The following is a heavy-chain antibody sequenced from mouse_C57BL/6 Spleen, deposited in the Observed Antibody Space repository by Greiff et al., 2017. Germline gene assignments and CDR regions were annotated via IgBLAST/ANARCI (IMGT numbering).Heavy chain of an antibody. V-gene: IGHV1-15*01. D-gene: IGHD1-1*01. CDR2: IDPETGGT. CDR3: TRGHYGSSRDWYFDV. CDR1: GYTFTDYE. Sequence: QVQLQPSGAELVRPGASVTLSCKASGYTFTDYEMHWVKQTPVHGLEWIGAIDPETGGTAYNPKFKGKAILTADKSSSTAYMELRSLTSEDSAVYYCTRGHYGSSRDWYFDVWGTGTTVTVSS. J-gene: IGHJ1*03.